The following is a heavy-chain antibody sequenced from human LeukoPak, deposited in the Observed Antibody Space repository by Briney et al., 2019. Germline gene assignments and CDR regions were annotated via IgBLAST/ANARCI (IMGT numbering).Heavy chain of an antibody. V-gene: IGHV3-30*03. CDR2: TSHDGGNK. D-gene: IGHD5-24*01. J-gene: IGHJ4*02. CDR1: GFTFSSYG. CDR3: ARDSGWP. Sequence: HTGGSLRLSCAASGFTFSSYGMHWVRQAPGKGLEWVALTSHDGGNKDYADSVKGRFTISRDNSKNTLYLQMNSLRAEDTAVYYCARDSGWPWGQGTLVTVSS.